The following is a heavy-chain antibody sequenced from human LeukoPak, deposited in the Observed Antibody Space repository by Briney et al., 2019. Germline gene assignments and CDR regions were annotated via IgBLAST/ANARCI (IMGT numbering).Heavy chain of an antibody. Sequence: GRSLRLSCAASGFTFSSYAMHWVRQAPGKGLEWVAVISYDGSNKYYADSMKGRFTISRDNSKNTLYLQMNSLRAEDTAVYYCARTSITGTLGYWGQGTLVTVSS. CDR1: GFTFSSYA. V-gene: IGHV3-30-3*01. D-gene: IGHD1-20*01. CDR2: ISYDGSNK. J-gene: IGHJ4*02. CDR3: ARTSITGTLGY.